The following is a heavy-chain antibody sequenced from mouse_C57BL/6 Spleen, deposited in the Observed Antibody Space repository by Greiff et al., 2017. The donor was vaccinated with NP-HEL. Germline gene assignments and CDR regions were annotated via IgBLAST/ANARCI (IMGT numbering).Heavy chain of an antibody. J-gene: IGHJ4*01. CDR1: GYTFTSYW. CDR3: ARRDYGNYYAMDY. V-gene: IGHV1-7*01. Sequence: VQLQQSGAELAKPGASVKLSCKASGYTFTSYWMHWVKQRPGQGLEWIGYINPSSGYTKYNQKFKDKATLTADKSSSTAYMQLSSLTYEDSAVYYCARRDYGNYYAMDYWGQGTSVTVSS. D-gene: IGHD1-1*02. CDR2: INPSSGYT.